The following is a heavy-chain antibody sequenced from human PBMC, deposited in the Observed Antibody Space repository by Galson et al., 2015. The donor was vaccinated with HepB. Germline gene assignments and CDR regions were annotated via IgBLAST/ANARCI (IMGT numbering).Heavy chain of an antibody. CDR3: AVSCSSITCRTFGTDV. V-gene: IGHV3-48*01. J-gene: IGHJ6*02. CDR2: ISSSGSTA. D-gene: IGHD2-2*01. Sequence: SLRLSCAASGFTFSSHNMNWVRQAPGKGLEWVSYISSSGSTAYYADSVRGRFTISRDNAKNSLCLQMNSLRAEDTAVYYRAVSCSSITCRTFGTDVWGQGTTVTVSS. CDR1: GFTFSSHN.